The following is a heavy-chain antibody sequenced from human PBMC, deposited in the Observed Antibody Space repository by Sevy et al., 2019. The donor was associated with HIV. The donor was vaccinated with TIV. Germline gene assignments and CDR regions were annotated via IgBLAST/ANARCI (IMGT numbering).Heavy chain of an antibody. CDR3: TTDYYDSSGYYSPFDY. Sequence: GGSLRLSCAASGFTFSNAWMSWVRQAPGKGLEWVGRIKRKTDGGTTDYAAPVKGRFTISRDDSKNTLYLQMNSLKTEDTAVYYCTTDYYDSSGYYSPFDYWGQGTLVTVSS. CDR1: GFTFSNAW. J-gene: IGHJ4*02. D-gene: IGHD3-22*01. CDR2: IKRKTDGGTT. V-gene: IGHV3-15*01.